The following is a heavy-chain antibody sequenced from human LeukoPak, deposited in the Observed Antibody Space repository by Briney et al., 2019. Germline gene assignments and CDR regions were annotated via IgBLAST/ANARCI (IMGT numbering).Heavy chain of an antibody. Sequence: ASVKVSCKASGYTFTGYYMHWVRQAPGQGLEWMEWINPNSGGTNYAQKFQGRVTMTRDTSISTAYMELSRLRSDDTAVYYCARAERITMVRGVTLQYYYYMDVWGKGTTVTVSS. CDR1: GYTFTGYY. J-gene: IGHJ6*03. V-gene: IGHV1-2*02. D-gene: IGHD3-10*01. CDR3: ARAERITMVRGVTLQYYYYMDV. CDR2: INPNSGGT.